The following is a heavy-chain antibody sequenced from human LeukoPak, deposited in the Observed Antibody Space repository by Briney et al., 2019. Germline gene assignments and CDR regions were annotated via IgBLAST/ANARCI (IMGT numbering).Heavy chain of an antibody. D-gene: IGHD3-10*01. CDR1: RFTVSGIY. CDR3: AGDIKASYYGLDV. V-gene: IGHV3-66*02. CDR2: IYSGGST. J-gene: IGHJ6*02. Sequence: GGSLRLSCAASRFTVSGIYMTWVRQAPGKGLEWVSVIYSGGSTYYADSVKGRFTISRDNSKNTLFLQMNSLRTEDSAVYYCAGDIKASYYGLDVWGQGTLVTVSS.